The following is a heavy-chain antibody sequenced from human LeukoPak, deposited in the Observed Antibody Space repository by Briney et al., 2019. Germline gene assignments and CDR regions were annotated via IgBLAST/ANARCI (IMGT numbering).Heavy chain of an antibody. CDR1: GFTYTKFG. J-gene: IGHJ4*02. Sequence: GGSLRLSCAASGFTYTKFGMSWVRQAPGKGLEWVSVISTGSEVSYYADSVEGRFTISRDNSRNTLYLQMTGLRAEDTAIYYCAKGQSSTATRSFDSWGQGTLVTVSP. CDR2: ISTGSEVS. D-gene: IGHD2-2*01. V-gene: IGHV3-23*01. CDR3: AKGQSSTATRSFDS.